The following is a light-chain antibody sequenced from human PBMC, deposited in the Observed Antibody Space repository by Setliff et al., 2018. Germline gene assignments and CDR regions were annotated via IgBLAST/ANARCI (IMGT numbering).Light chain of an antibody. CDR3: SSYEGSNNYV. Sequence: QSALTQPPSASGSPGQSVTISCTGTSSDVSGYNYVSWYQQHPGKAPKLMTYEVSKRPSGVPDRFSGSKSGNTASLTVSGLQAEDEADYYCSSYEGSNNYVFGTGTKV. CDR2: EVS. V-gene: IGLV2-8*01. CDR1: SSDVSGYNY. J-gene: IGLJ1*01.